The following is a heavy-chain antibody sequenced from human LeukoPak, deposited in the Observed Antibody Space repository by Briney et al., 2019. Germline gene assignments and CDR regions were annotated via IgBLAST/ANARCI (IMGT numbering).Heavy chain of an antibody. V-gene: IGHV3-7*01. Sequence: GGSLRLSCEASGFTFSKYWMSWVRQAPGKGLECVANIAEDGSEKYYVDSVKGRITSSRDNAKNTLYLQMNSLRVDDTAVYYCGRGRSMNDWGQGTLVTVSS. CDR2: IAEDGSEK. D-gene: IGHD5-24*01. CDR1: GFTFSKYW. J-gene: IGHJ4*02. CDR3: GRGRSMND.